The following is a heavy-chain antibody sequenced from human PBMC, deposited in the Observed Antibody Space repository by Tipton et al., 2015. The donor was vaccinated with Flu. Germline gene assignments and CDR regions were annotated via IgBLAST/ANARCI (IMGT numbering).Heavy chain of an antibody. CDR2: IYYSGST. CDR3: ARRGVRELPFDP. CDR1: GGSISSSSYY. V-gene: IGHV4-39*01. Sequence: TLSLTCTVSGGSISSSSYYWGWIRQPPGKGLEWIGSIYYSGSTYYNPSLKSRVTISVDTSKNQLSLKLSSVTAADTAVYYCARRGVRELPFDPWGQGTLVTVSS. J-gene: IGHJ5*02. D-gene: IGHD1-26*01.